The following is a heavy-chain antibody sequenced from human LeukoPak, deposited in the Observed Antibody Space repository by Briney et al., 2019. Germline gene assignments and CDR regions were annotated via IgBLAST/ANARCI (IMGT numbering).Heavy chain of an antibody. D-gene: IGHD3-22*01. Sequence: GGSLRLSCATSGFTFSIYGMHWVRQAPGKGLEWVAFIRYDGSNKYYADSVKGRFTISRENSENTLYLQMTSLRPEDTAVYYCAKDHLSDSPYAHYFDYWGQGTLVTVSS. CDR3: AKDHLSDSPYAHYFDY. CDR1: GFTFSIYG. CDR2: IRYDGSNK. J-gene: IGHJ4*02. V-gene: IGHV3-30*02.